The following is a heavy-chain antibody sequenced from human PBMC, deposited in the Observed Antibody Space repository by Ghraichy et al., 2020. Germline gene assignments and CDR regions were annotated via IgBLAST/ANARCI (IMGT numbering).Heavy chain of an antibody. V-gene: IGHV3-21*01. CDR3: ARDHHGSGAGTAFDI. CDR1: GFTFSSYS. CDR2: ISSSSSYI. Sequence: GGSLRLSCAASGFTFSSYSMNWVRQAPGKGLEWVSSISSSSSYIYYADSVKGRFTISRDNAKNSLYLQMNSLRAEDTAVYYCARDHHGSGAGTAFDIWGQGTMVTVSS. J-gene: IGHJ3*02. D-gene: IGHD3-10*01.